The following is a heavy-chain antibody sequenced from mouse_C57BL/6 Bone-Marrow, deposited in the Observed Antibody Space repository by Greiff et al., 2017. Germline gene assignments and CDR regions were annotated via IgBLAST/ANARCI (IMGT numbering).Heavy chain of an antibody. Sequence: EVKLVESGGDLVKPGGSLKLSCAASGFTFSSYGMSWVRQTPDKRLVWVATISSGGSYTYYPDSVKGRFTISRDNAKNTLYLQMSSLKSEDTAMYYCARRYYYGSSLGYFDVWGTGTTVTVSS. CDR2: ISSGGSYT. V-gene: IGHV5-6*02. J-gene: IGHJ1*03. D-gene: IGHD1-1*01. CDR3: ARRYYYGSSLGYFDV. CDR1: GFTFSSYG.